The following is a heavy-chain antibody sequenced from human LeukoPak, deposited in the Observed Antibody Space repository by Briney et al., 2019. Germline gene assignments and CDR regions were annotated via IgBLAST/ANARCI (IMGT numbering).Heavy chain of an antibody. Sequence: SVKVSCYASGGTFSSYAISWVRQAPGQGLEWMGGIIPIFGTANYAQKFQGRVTITADESTSTAYMELSSLRSEDTAVYYCARLDTAMVTRGFDPWGQGTLVTVSS. D-gene: IGHD5-18*01. V-gene: IGHV1-69*13. CDR2: IIPIFGTA. CDR1: GGTFSSYA. J-gene: IGHJ5*02. CDR3: ARLDTAMVTRGFDP.